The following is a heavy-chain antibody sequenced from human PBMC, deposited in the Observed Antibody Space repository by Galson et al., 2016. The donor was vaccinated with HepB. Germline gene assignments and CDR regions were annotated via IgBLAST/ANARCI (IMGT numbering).Heavy chain of an antibody. Sequence: SVKVSCKVSGHTLTDLSIHWVRQAPGKGLEWMGGFDPEDGKPIYAQKFKGRVTVTEDTSTDTAFMQLSGLRSADKAVYYCASSPPPTWKLLLYYSYYYMAVWGQGTTVTVSS. CDR1: GHTLTDLS. CDR3: ASSPPPTWKLLLYYSYYYMAV. D-gene: IGHD4-23*01. J-gene: IGHJ6*02. V-gene: IGHV1-24*01. CDR2: FDPEDGKP.